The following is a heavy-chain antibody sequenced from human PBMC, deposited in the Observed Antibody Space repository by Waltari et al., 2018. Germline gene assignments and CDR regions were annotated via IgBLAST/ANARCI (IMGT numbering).Heavy chain of an antibody. D-gene: IGHD3-22*01. CDR2: IDCSDSYT. CDR1: GYSFTTSW. J-gene: IGHJ6*03. V-gene: IGHV5-10-1*01. CDR3: ARTIVQGQYYMDV. Sequence: EVQLVQSGAEVGKPGESLRIACQASGYSFTTSWITWGRQVPGKGLEWMGRIDCSDSYTNYSPSFQGHVALSVDESISTAYLQWSSLKASDTAIYYCARTIVQGQYYMDVWGKGTMVTVSS.